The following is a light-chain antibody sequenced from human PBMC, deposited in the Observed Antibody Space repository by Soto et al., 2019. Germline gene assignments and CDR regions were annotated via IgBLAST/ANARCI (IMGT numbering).Light chain of an antibody. V-gene: IGKV2-28*01. CDR3: MQVLQTPLT. CDR1: QSLLYSNGYNY. Sequence: DIVMTQSPLSLPVTPGEPASISCRSSQSLLYSNGYNYVDWYLQKPGQPPQLLIFLGSSRASGVPDRFNGSGSGTDLTLRITTVETEDVGVYYCMQVLQTPLTFGEGTKLEIK. CDR2: LGS. J-gene: IGKJ4*01.